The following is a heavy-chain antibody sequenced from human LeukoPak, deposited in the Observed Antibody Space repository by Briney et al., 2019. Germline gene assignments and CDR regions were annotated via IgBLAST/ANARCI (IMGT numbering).Heavy chain of an antibody. CDR3: ARLGYCSSTSCQNAFDI. CDR2: ISSSSSYI. CDR1: GFTFSSYS. D-gene: IGHD2-2*01. J-gene: IGHJ3*02. Sequence: GGSLRLSCAASGFTFSSYSMNWVRQAPGKGLEWVSSISSSSSYIYYADSVKGRFTISRDNAKNSLYLQMNSLRAEDTAVYYCARLGYCSSTSCQNAFDIWGQGTMVTVSS. V-gene: IGHV3-21*01.